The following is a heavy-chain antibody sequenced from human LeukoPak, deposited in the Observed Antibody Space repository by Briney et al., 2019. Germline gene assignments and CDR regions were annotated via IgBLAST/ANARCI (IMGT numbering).Heavy chain of an antibody. CDR2: IYYSGGT. D-gene: IGHD2-2*03. CDR3: LVSWIFPGAFDI. CDR1: GGSISSSSYY. Sequence: SETLSLTCTLSGGSISSSSYYWGWIRQPPGKGLEWIGNIYYSGGTYSNPSLMSRVTISVDTSKSQFSLNLSSVTAADTAVYFCLVSWIFPGAFDIWGQGTMIVVSS. J-gene: IGHJ3*02. V-gene: IGHV4-39*01.